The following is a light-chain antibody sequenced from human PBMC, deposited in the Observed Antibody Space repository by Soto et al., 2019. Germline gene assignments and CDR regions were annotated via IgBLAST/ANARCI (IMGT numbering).Light chain of an antibody. CDR1: NSNSGANS. J-gene: IGLJ3*02. V-gene: IGLV1-51*01. Sequence: QSALTHPPSPSPAPVQTGTISSSDSNSNSGANSASWYQQLPGTTTKVVIYADDKRPSAIPDRFSGAKSGTSATLDITGRQIGDEAEYYCGTWHSALSVEWVFGGGTKVNVL. CDR2: ADD. CDR3: GTWHSALSVEWV.